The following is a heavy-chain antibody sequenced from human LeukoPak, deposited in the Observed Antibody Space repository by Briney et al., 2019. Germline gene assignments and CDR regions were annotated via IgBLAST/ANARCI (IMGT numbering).Heavy chain of an antibody. J-gene: IGHJ4*02. CDR2: IYYSGST. Sequence: SETLSLTCTVSGDSISSSSYYWGWIRQPPGKGLEWIGSIYYSGSTYYNPSLKSRVTISVDTSKNQFSLKVSSVTAADTAVYYCARQRSYYFDYWGQGTLVTVSS. CDR1: GDSISSSSYY. D-gene: IGHD3-16*02. V-gene: IGHV4-39*01. CDR3: ARQRSYYFDY.